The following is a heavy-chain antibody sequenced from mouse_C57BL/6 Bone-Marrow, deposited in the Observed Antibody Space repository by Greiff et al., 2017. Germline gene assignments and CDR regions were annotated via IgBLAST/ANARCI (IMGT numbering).Heavy chain of an antibody. D-gene: IGHD1-1*01. CDR3: SRRGGSTVVAHFDV. CDR2: IDPSDSYP. CDR1: GYTFTSYW. J-gene: IGHJ1*03. V-gene: IGHV1-69*01. Sequence: QVQLKQPGAELVMPGASVKLSCKASGYTFTSYWMHWVKQRPGQGLEWIGEIDPSDSYPTYKQKFKGKSNLTVDKSSSTAYMQRSSLTSEDSAVYYCSRRGGSTVVAHFDVWGTGTTVTVSS.